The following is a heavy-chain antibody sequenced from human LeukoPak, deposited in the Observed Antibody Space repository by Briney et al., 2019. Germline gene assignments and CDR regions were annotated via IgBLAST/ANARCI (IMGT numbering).Heavy chain of an antibody. CDR1: GYTFTSYD. J-gene: IGHJ6*02. D-gene: IGHD3-9*01. CDR2: MNPNSGNT. Sequence: EALVKVSCKASGYTFTSYDINWVRQATGQGLEWMGWMNPNSGNTGYAQKFQGRVTMTRNTSISTAYMELSSLRSEDTAVYYCASGQRLRYFDWFHYYYYYGMDVWGQGTTVTVSS. V-gene: IGHV1-8*01. CDR3: ASGQRLRYFDWFHYYYYYGMDV.